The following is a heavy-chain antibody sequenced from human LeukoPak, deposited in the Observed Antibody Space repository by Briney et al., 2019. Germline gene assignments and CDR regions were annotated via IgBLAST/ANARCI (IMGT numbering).Heavy chain of an antibody. CDR1: GFTFSSYG. D-gene: IGHD6-13*01. J-gene: IGHJ3*01. Sequence: PGGSLRLSCAASGFTFSSYGMHWVRQAPGKGLEWVAFIRYDGSNKYYADSVRGRFTISRDNFKNTLYLQMNSLRAEDTAVYYCANPRIAAAGITPWGQGTMVTVSS. CDR2: IRYDGSNK. V-gene: IGHV3-30*02. CDR3: ANPRIAAAGITP.